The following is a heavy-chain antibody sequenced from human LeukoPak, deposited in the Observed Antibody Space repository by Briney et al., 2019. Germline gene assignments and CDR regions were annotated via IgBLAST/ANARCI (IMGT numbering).Heavy chain of an antibody. V-gene: IGHV3-7*01. CDR2: IKQDGSEK. J-gene: IGHJ3*01. Sequence: GGSLRLSCAASGFTFSSYWMSWVRQAPGKGLEWVANIKQDGSEKYYVDSVKGRFIISRDNAKNSLYLQMNSLRAEDTAVYYCARDHHRRLYDSQARDTFDFWGQGTMVTVSS. CDR1: GFTFSSYW. CDR3: ARDHHRRLYDSQARDTFDF. D-gene: IGHD3-22*01.